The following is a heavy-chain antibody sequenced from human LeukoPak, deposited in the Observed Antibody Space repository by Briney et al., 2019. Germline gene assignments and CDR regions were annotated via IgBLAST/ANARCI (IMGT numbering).Heavy chain of an antibody. J-gene: IGHJ4*02. CDR3: TKEIVVVTAGAKYYFDY. D-gene: IGHD2-21*02. CDR1: GFTFSTYW. CDR2: IKHDGSEK. Sequence: SGGSLRLSCAASGFTFSTYWMSWVRQAPGKGLEWVANIKHDGSEKYYVDSVKGRFTISRDNTKNSLYLQMNSLRAEDTAMYYCTKEIVVVTAGAKYYFDYWGQGTLVTVSS. V-gene: IGHV3-7*01.